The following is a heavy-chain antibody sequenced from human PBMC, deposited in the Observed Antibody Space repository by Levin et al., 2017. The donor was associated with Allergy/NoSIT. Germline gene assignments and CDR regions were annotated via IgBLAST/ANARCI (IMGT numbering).Heavy chain of an antibody. V-gene: IGHV3-23*01. Sequence: GESLKISCAASGFTFSSYAMSWVRQAPGKGLEWVSGISGSGGSTYYADSVKGRFTISRDNAKNTLYLQMNSLRAEDTVVYYCAKGHIAARISVGMDVWGQGTTVTVSS. CDR2: ISGSGGST. J-gene: IGHJ6*02. CDR3: AKGHIAARISVGMDV. D-gene: IGHD6-6*01. CDR1: GFTFSSYA.